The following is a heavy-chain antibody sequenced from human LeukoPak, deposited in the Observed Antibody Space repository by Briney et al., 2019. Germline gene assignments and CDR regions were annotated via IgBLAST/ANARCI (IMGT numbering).Heavy chain of an antibody. D-gene: IGHD3-22*01. V-gene: IGHV4-39*02. CDR1: GGSITSGSINSNYYY. CDR2: IEKSENT. Sequence: SETLSLTCIFSGGSITSGSINSNYYYWAWLRQPPGKGLEWIGSIEKSENTYYNPPLKSRVTISVDTSQNHFSLKLSSVTAADTAVYYCARRSFGSRYYDSSGYYYQPTYFDYWGQGTLVTVSS. CDR3: ARRSFGSRYYDSSGYYYQPTYFDY. J-gene: IGHJ4*02.